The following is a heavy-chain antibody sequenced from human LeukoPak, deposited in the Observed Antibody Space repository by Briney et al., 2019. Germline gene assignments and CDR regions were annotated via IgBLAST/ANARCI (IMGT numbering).Heavy chain of an antibody. CDR1: GYTFTGYY. CDR2: INPNSGGT. D-gene: IGHD2-2*02. J-gene: IGHJ4*02. V-gene: IGHV1-2*02. Sequence: ASVKVSCKASGYTFTGYYMHWVRQAPGQGLEWMGWINPNSGGTNYAQKFQGRDTMTRDTSISTAYMELSRLRSDDTAVYYCARDHYCSSTSCYTIFDYWGQGTLVTVSS. CDR3: ARDHYCSSTSCYTIFDY.